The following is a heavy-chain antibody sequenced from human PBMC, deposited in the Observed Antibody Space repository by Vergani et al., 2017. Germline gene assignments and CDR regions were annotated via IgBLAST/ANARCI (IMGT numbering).Heavy chain of an antibody. J-gene: IGHJ2*01. CDR1: GYTFTGYY. CDR2: INPNSGGT. D-gene: IGHD6-19*01. V-gene: IGHV1-2*02. CDR3: ARGPIAVAAHYWYFDL. Sequence: QVQLVQSGAEVKKPGASVKVSCKASGYTFTGYYMHWVRQAPGQGLEWMGWINPNSGGTNYAQKFQGRVTMTRDTSISTAYMELSSLRSEDTAVYYCARGPIAVAAHYWYFDLWGRGTLVTVSS.